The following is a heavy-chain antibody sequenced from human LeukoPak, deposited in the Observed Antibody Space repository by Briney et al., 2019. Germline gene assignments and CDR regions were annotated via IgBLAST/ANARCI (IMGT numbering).Heavy chain of an antibody. CDR3: TTELDVRPNHY. CDR1: GGSISSSNW. CDR2: TRNKANSYTT. V-gene: IGHV3-72*01. Sequence: LSLTCAVSGGSISSSNWWSWVRQPPGKGLEWVGRTRNKANSYTTEYAASVKGRFTIPRDDSKNSLYLQMNSLKSEDTAVYYCTTELDVRPNHYWGQGTLVTVSS. D-gene: IGHD1-14*01. J-gene: IGHJ4*02.